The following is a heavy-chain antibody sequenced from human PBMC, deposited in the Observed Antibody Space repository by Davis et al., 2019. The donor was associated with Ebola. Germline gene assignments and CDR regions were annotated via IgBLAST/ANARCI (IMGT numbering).Heavy chain of an antibody. Sequence: GESLKISCAASGFSVSANYMIWVRQAPGKGLEWVSLMYAVGNTFYADSVKGRFTISRDNSKNTIYLQMNSLRAEDTAVYYCTTDSPLHYDILSGYPYYHYYYGMDVWGQGTTVTVSS. J-gene: IGHJ6*02. V-gene: IGHV3-53*01. CDR1: GFSVSANY. CDR2: MYAVGNT. D-gene: IGHD3-9*01. CDR3: TTDSPLHYDILSGYPYYHYYYGMDV.